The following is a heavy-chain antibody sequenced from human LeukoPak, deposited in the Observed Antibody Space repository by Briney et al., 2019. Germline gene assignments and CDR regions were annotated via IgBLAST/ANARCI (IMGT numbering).Heavy chain of an antibody. CDR1: GFPLRNYY. Sequence: PGGSLRLSCAASGFPLRNYYMAWVRQAPGQGLEWVANIRGDGTEKNYVDSVKGRFTISRDNAQNSLYLQMNSLRAEDTAVYYCARGGLRQQLVRGDHFDDWGQGTLATVSS. J-gene: IGHJ4*02. CDR2: IRGDGTEK. V-gene: IGHV3-7*01. D-gene: IGHD6-13*01. CDR3: ARGGLRQQLVRGDHFDD.